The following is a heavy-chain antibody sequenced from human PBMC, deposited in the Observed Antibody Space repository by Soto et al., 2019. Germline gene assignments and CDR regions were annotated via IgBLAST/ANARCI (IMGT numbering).Heavy chain of an antibody. J-gene: IGHJ4*02. D-gene: IGHD3-22*01. V-gene: IGHV1-18*04. CDR3: ARAGQYYDSSGYAN. CDR1: GYSFGTSV. Sequence: QVKLVQSGTEVKKPGASVKVSCEASGYSFGTSVISWVRQAPGQGLEWMGWISAYNGNTNYDQKLQDRATMTTDTSTNTAYLELRSLRSDDTAVYYCARAGQYYDSSGYANWGQGTLVTVSS. CDR2: ISAYNGNT.